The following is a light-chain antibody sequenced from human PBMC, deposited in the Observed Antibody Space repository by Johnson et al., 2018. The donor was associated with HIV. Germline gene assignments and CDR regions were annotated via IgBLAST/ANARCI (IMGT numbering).Light chain of an antibody. CDR3: GTWDSSLSAYV. CDR1: SSNIGNNY. V-gene: IGLV1-51*01. J-gene: IGLJ1*01. CDR2: DNN. Sequence: QSALTQPPSVSAAPGQKVTISCSGSSSNIGNNYVSWYQQFPGTAPKLLIYDNNKRPSGIPDRFSASKSGTSATLGITGLPTGDEADYYCGTWDSSLSAYVFGTGTKVTVL.